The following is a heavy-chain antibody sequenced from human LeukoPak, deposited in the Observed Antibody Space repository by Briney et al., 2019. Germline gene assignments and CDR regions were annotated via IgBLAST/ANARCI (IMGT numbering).Heavy chain of an antibody. CDR2: VTPRTGNT. V-gene: IGHV1-8*01. D-gene: IGHD3-10*01. J-gene: IGHJ4*02. Sequence: ASVKVSCQASGYTFANYDINWVRQAPGQGLEYMGWVTPRTGNTGWTRNFQGRVTMTRDSSLSTAHMELNSLTSDDTAVYFCARDDGSAHSIFDSWGPGTLVSVSS. CDR1: GYTFANYD. CDR3: ARDDGSAHSIFDS.